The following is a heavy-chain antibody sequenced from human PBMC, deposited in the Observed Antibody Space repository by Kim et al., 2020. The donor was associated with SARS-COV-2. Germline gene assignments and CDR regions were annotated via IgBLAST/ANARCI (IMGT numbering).Heavy chain of an antibody. J-gene: IGHJ6*02. CDR2: IATAGDT. V-gene: IGHV3-13*04. CDR3: ARGGRGGSAIFGVVIIDPYGMDV. CDR1: GFTFSSYD. Sequence: GGSLRLSCAASGFTFSSYDMHWVRQATGKGLEWVSAIATAGDTYYPGSVKGRFPISRENAKNSLYLQMNSLRAGDTAVYYCARGGRGGSAIFGVVIIDPYGMDVWGQGTTVTVSS. D-gene: IGHD3-3*01.